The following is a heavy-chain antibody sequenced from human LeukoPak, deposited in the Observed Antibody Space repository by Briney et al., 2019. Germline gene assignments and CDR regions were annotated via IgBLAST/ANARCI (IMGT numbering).Heavy chain of an antibody. CDR2: ISGSGGST. Sequence: GGSLRLSCAASGFTFSSYAMSWVRQAPGKGLEGVSAISGSGGSTYYADSGKGRFTISRDNSKNTLYLRMNSLRAEDTAVYYCAKDDSWYDSSGYYYGDWGQGTLVTVSS. J-gene: IGHJ4*02. CDR1: GFTFSSYA. CDR3: AKDDSWYDSSGYYYGD. D-gene: IGHD3-22*01. V-gene: IGHV3-23*01.